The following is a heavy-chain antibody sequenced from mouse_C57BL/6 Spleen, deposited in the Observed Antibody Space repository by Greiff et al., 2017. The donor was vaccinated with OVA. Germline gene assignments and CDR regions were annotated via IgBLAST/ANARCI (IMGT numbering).Heavy chain of an antibody. CDR3: ARRSYYDYDGSGDY. CDR1: GYTFTSYW. J-gene: IGHJ4*01. Sequence: QVQLQQPGAELVKPGASVKMSCKASGYTFTSYWITWVKQRPGQGLEWIGDIYPGSGSTNYNEKFKSKATLTVDTSSSTAYMQLSSLTSEDSAVYYGARRSYYDYDGSGDYWGQGTSVTVSS. D-gene: IGHD2-4*01. CDR2: IYPGSGST. V-gene: IGHV1-55*01.